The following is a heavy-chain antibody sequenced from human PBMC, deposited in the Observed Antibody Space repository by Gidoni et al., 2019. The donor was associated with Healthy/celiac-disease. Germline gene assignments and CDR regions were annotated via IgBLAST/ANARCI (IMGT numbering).Heavy chain of an antibody. V-gene: IGHV3-21*01. D-gene: IGHD5-12*01. CDR3: ARVRGGYNWSVSLGGWFDP. J-gene: IGHJ5*02. CDR1: GFTFSSYS. CDR2: ISSSSSYI. Sequence: EVQLVESGGGLVKPGGSLRLSCAASGFTFSSYSLHWVRQAPGKGLEWVSSISSSSSYIYYADSVKGRFTISRDNAKNSLYLQMNSLRAEDTAVYYCARVRGGYNWSVSLGGWFDPWGQGTLVTVSS.